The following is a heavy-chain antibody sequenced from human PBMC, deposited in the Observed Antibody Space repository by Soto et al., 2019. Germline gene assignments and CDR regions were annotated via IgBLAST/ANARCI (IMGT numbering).Heavy chain of an antibody. CDR3: ARDSPAAAAGELYSYYYGMDV. D-gene: IGHD6-13*01. CDR1: GFTFSSYS. CDR2: ISSSSSYI. J-gene: IGHJ6*02. Sequence: GGSLRLSCAASGFTFSSYSMNWVRQAPGKGLEWVSSISSSSSYIYYADSVKGRFTISRDNAKNSMYVQMNSLRAEDTAVYDGARDSPAAAAGELYSYYYGMDVWGQGTTVTVSS. V-gene: IGHV3-21*01.